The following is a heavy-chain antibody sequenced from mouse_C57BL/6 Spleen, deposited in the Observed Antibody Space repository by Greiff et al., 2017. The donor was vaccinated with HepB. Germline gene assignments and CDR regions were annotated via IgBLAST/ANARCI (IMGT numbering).Heavy chain of an antibody. D-gene: IGHD1-1*01. CDR2: IRNKANNHAT. J-gene: IGHJ1*03. CDR1: GFTFSDAW. CDR3: TRGDDGSSHWYFDV. Sequence: EVKLEESGGGLVQPGGSMKLSCAASGFTFSDAWMDWVRQSPEKGLEWVAEIRNKANNHATYYAESVKGRFTISRDDSKSSVYLQMNSLRAEDTGIEYCTRGDDGSSHWYFDVWGTGTTVTVSS. V-gene: IGHV6-6*01.